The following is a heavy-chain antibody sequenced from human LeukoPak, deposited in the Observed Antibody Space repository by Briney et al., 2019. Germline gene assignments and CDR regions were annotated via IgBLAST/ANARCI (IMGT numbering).Heavy chain of an antibody. CDR2: VSASGRRT. CDR1: GFTFSNYG. Sequence: GGSLRLSSAASGFTFSNYGMSWVRQAPGRGLEWVSSVSASGRRTYYAGSVRGRFTTSSDSSNNTLYLQMASLRAEDTAAYYCAKDGQIRGAIPHYFESWGQGTLVTVSS. J-gene: IGHJ4*02. V-gene: IGHV3-23*01. CDR3: AKDGQIRGAIPHYFES. D-gene: IGHD3-10*01.